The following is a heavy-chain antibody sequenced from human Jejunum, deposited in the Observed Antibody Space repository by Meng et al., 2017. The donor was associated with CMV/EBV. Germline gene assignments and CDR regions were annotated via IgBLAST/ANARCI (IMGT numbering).Heavy chain of an antibody. Sequence: GDSITRYYGSWTRQPPGKGLEWIGYLYYSETAYYSHSLRGRVIISADTAKNHFSLSLTSVTAADTAVYFCATTVHPVAYLNYFDPWGQGTLVTVSS. J-gene: IGHJ5*02. V-gene: IGHV4-59*01. CDR3: ATTVHPVAYLNYFDP. CDR2: LYYSETA. CDR1: GDSITRYY. D-gene: IGHD4-17*01.